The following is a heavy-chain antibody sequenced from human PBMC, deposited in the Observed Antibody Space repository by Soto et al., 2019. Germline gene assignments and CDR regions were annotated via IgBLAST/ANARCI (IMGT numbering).Heavy chain of an antibody. J-gene: IGHJ3*02. Sequence: PGGSLRLSCAASGFTFRTYWMTWVRQAPGKGLEWVANIRLDGVEKYYVDSVKGRFTISRVNAKNSLYLEMNSLRDDDTAVYHCARGRGVEIWGQGTMVTVSS. CDR1: GFTFRTYW. CDR2: IRLDGVEK. V-gene: IGHV3-7*03. CDR3: ARGRGVEI.